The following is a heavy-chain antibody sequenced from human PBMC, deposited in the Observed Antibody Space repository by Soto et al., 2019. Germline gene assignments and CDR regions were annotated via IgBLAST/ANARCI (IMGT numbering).Heavy chain of an antibody. V-gene: IGHV3-23*01. CDR3: AKDVGGHSCPPTSCLYFVHS. CDR2: ISDSGST. J-gene: IGHJ4*02. D-gene: IGHD3-16*01. Sequence: EVQLLESGGGLVQPGGSLRLSCAASGFSFNNYAMNWVRQAPGQGLEWVSTISDSGSTYYADSVKGRFTISRDNSKNTLYLRMKSLRAEGTAVYFCAKDVGGHSCPPTSCLYFVHSWGRGTRVTVSS. CDR1: GFSFNNYA.